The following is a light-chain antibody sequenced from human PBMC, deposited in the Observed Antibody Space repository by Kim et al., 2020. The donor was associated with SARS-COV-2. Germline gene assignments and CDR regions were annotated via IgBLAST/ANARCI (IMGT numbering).Light chain of an antibody. CDR3: QSYDASSVV. CDR1: TGTIANNY. V-gene: IGLV6-57*01. J-gene: IGLJ7*01. Sequence: GKPVTSACTRSTGTIANNYVQWYQHRPGSSPTTVIFEDNRRPSGVPGRFSGSIDSSSSAASLTISGLKAEDEAGYYCQSYDASSVVFGGGTQLTVL. CDR2: EDN.